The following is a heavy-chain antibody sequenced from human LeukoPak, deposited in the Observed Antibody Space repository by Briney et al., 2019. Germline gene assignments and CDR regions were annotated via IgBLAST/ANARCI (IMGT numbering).Heavy chain of an antibody. Sequence: PGTSLRLSCAASGFTFSSYSMNWVRQAPGKGLEWVSSISSSSSYIYYADLVKGRFTISRDNAKNSLYLQMNSLRAEDTAVYYCARPSSPYGGSSKEIYFDYWGQGTLVTVSS. CDR3: ARPSSPYGGSSKEIYFDY. CDR2: ISSSSSYI. D-gene: IGHD6-6*01. CDR1: GFTFSSYS. J-gene: IGHJ4*02. V-gene: IGHV3-21*01.